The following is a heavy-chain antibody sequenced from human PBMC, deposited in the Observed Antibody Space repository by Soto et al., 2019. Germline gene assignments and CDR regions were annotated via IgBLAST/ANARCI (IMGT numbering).Heavy chain of an antibody. Sequence: SETLSLTCAFSSCSISSSNWWSWVRQPPGKGLEWIGEIYHSGSTNYNPSLKSRVTISVDKSKNQFSLKLSSVTAADTAVYYCANKAGTEDNWFDPWGQGTLVTVSS. V-gene: IGHV4-4*02. J-gene: IGHJ5*02. CDR1: SCSISSSNW. CDR2: IYHSGST. CDR3: ANKAGTEDNWFDP. D-gene: IGHD6-19*01.